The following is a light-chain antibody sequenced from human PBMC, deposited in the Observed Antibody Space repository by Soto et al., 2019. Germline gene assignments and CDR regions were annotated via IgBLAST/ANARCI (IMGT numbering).Light chain of an antibody. J-gene: IGKJ4*01. CDR2: GIS. CDR1: QSVRSNY. Sequence: EIVLTQSPGTLSLSPGKRATLSCRASQSVRSNYLAWYQHKPGQAPRLLIYGISSRATGIPDMFSGSGSGTDFTLTISRLEPEDSAVYYCQQHSSWPRTFGGRKKVEI. CDR3: QQHSSWPRT. V-gene: IGKV3-20*01.